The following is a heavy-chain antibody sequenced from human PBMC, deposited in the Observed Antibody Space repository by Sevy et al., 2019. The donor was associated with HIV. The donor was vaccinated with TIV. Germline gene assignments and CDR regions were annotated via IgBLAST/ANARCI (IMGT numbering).Heavy chain of an antibody. D-gene: IGHD1-26*01. CDR2: ISYDGSNK. Sequence: GGSLRLFCAASGFTFSSYAMHWVRQAPGKGLEWVAVISYDGSNKYYADSVKGRFTISRDNSKNTLYLQMNSLRAEDTAVYYCARDLAGLVGATKYYYYYYGMDVWGQGTTVTVSS. J-gene: IGHJ6*02. CDR3: ARDLAGLVGATKYYYYYYGMDV. V-gene: IGHV3-30-3*01. CDR1: GFTFSSYA.